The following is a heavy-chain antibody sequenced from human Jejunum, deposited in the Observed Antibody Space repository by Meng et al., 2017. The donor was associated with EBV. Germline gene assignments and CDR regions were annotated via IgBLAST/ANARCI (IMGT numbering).Heavy chain of an antibody. J-gene: IGHJ4*02. V-gene: IGHV4-61*01. Sequence: QWQRQESAPGLVKPSETLSLTCTVSGGSVSSGTYYWTWIRQPPGKGLEWIGYIYNSGSTNYNPSLKSRVTISLDTSKNQFSLKLSSVTAADTAMYYCARNWNFWGQGTLVTVSS. CDR2: IYNSGST. CDR1: GGSVSSGTYY. CDR3: ARNWNF. D-gene: IGHD1-1*01.